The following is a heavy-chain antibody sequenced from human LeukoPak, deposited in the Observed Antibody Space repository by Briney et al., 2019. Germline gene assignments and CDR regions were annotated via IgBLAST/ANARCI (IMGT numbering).Heavy chain of an antibody. D-gene: IGHD5-18*01. Sequence: SETLSLTCAVYGGSFSGYYWSWIRQPPGKGLEWIGEINHSGSTNYNPSLKSRVTISVDTSKNQFSLKLSSVTAADTAVYYCARNTQLWTRKVKTYYFDYWGQGTLVTVSS. V-gene: IGHV4-34*01. CDR3: ARNTQLWTRKVKTYYFDY. CDR1: GGSFSGYY. CDR2: INHSGST. J-gene: IGHJ4*02.